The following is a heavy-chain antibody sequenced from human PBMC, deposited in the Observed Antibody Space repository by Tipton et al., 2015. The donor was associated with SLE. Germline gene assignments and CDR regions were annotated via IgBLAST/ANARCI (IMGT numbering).Heavy chain of an antibody. CDR2: IFPGDSDT. D-gene: IGHD2-8*01. J-gene: IGHJ4*02. V-gene: IGHV5-51*01. CDR1: GYSFSDYW. Sequence: VQLVQSGAEVKKPGESLKISCTGSGYSFSDYWIDWVRQMPGKGLQWMGIIFPGDSDTRYSPSFQGQVTFSADKSISTAYLQWSSLRASDTAIYYCAGHESRDCIDGVCYVDYWGQGTLVTVSS. CDR3: AGHESRDCIDGVCYVDY.